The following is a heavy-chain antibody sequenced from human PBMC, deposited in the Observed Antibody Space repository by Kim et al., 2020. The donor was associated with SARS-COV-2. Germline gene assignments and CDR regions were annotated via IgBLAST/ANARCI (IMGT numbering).Heavy chain of an antibody. Sequence: QKLQGRVTMTTDTSTSTAYMELRSLRSDDTAVYYCARDGYYYDSSGYKDYWGQGTLVTVSS. V-gene: IGHV1-18*01. CDR3: ARDGYYYDSSGYKDY. D-gene: IGHD3-22*01. J-gene: IGHJ4*02.